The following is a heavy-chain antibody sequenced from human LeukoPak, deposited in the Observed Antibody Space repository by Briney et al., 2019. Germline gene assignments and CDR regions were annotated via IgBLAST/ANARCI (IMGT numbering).Heavy chain of an antibody. CDR1: GGSISSGRW. CDR2: ILQSGST. V-gene: IGHV4-4*02. CDR3: ARDPGYSYGTPDAFDI. Sequence: SETLSLTCAVSGGSISSGRWWSWVRQPPGKGLEWIGEILQSGSTNYNPSLESRVTISVDNSKNQFSLSLSSVTAADTAVYYCARDPGYSYGTPDAFDIWGQGTMVTVSS. D-gene: IGHD5-18*01. J-gene: IGHJ3*02.